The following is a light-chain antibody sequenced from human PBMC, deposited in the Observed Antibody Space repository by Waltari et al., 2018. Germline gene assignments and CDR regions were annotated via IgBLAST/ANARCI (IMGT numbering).Light chain of an antibody. J-gene: IGKJ2*01. V-gene: IGKV3-20*01. CDR1: ERVSSSY. CDR2: GAS. Sequence: EIVLTQSPGTLSLSPGDRATLSCRASERVSSSYLAWYQQKPGRAPRLLIYGASSRATGIPDRFSDSGSGTDFTHTISRLEPEDFAVYYCLQYGTSPFTFGQGTKLEIK. CDR3: LQYGTSPFT.